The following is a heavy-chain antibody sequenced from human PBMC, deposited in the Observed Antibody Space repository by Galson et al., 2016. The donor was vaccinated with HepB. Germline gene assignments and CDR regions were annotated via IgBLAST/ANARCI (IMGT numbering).Heavy chain of an antibody. CDR1: GYTFTNYD. CDR3: ARDYGGNSGWFDP. J-gene: IGHJ5*02. CDR2: MSPNSGNT. V-gene: IGHV1-8*01. Sequence: VKVSCKASGYTFTNYDINWVRQATGQGLEWLGWMSPNSGNTGYAQNFQGRVTLTRDTSISTAYMELSSLRSDDTAVYYCARDYGGNSGWFDPWGQGTQVTVSS. D-gene: IGHD4-23*01.